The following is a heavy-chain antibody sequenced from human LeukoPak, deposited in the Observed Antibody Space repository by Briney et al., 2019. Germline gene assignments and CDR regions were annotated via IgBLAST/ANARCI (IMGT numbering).Heavy chain of an antibody. J-gene: IGHJ2*01. CDR3: ARDHIVVVPAAISYFDL. CDR2: IYYSGST. V-gene: IGHV4-31*03. D-gene: IGHD2-2*01. CDR1: GGSISSGGYY. Sequence: PSRTLSLTCTVSGGSISSGGYYWSWIRQHPGKGLEWIGYIYYSGSTYYNPSLKSRVTISVDTSKNQFSLKLSSVTAADTAVYYCARDHIVVVPAAISYFDLWGRGTLVTVSS.